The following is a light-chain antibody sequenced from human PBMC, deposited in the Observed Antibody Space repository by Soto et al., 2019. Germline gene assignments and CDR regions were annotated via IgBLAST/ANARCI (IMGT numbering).Light chain of an antibody. V-gene: IGKV3-20*01. CDR3: QQYGGSPYT. Sequence: EIVLTQSPGTLSLSPGERATLSCRASQSVAGSHLAWYQQRPGQTPRLLIYGASTRATGIPDRFSGSGSGADITLTISRLEPDDFAVYYCQQYGGSPYTFGQGTKLEIK. CDR1: QSVAGSH. J-gene: IGKJ2*01. CDR2: GAS.